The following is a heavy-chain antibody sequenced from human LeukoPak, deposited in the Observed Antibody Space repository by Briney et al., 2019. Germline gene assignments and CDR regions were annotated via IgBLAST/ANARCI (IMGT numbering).Heavy chain of an antibody. CDR2: INWNGGST. CDR1: GFTFDDYG. D-gene: IGHD3-16*02. CDR3: ARSLSCRGDSAFDI. Sequence: GGSLRLSCAASGFTFDDYGMSWVRQAPGKGLEWVSGINWNGGSTGYADSVKGRFTISRDNAKNSLYLQMNSLRAEDTALYHCARSLSCRGDSAFDIWGQGTMVTVSS. V-gene: IGHV3-20*01. J-gene: IGHJ3*02.